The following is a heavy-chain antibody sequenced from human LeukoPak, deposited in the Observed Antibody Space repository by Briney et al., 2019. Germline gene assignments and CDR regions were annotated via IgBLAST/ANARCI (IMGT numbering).Heavy chain of an antibody. CDR2: INPNSGGT. V-gene: IGHV1-2*02. CDR1: GYTFTGYY. D-gene: IGHD6-19*01. J-gene: IGHJ3*02. CDR3: ARDEPGYSSGWYSAFGVGAFDI. Sequence: RASVKVSCKASGYTFTGYYMHWVRQAPGQGLEWMGWINPNSGGTNYAQKFQGRVTMTRDTSISTAYMELSRLRSDDTAVYYCARDEPGYSSGWYSAFGVGAFDIWGQGTMVAVSS.